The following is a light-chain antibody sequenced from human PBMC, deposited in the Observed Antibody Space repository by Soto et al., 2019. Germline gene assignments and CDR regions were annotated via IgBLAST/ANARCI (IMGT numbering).Light chain of an antibody. V-gene: IGLV2-8*01. CDR2: EVS. CDR3: SSYAGSINFEV. Sequence: QSALTQPPSASGSPGQSVTISCTGTSSDVGGYNYVSWYQQHSGKAPKLMIYEVSKRPSGVPDRFSGSKSGNTASLTVSGLQAEDEADYDCSSYAGSINFEVFGGGTKLTVL. CDR1: SSDVGGYNY. J-gene: IGLJ3*02.